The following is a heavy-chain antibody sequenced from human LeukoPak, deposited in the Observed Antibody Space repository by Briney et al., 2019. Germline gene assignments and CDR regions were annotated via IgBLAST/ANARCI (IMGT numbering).Heavy chain of an antibody. V-gene: IGHV3-15*05. CDR1: GFTFSNAW. CDR2: IKSKTDGGTT. J-gene: IGHJ6*03. CDR3: TTDCPDILGYMDV. D-gene: IGHD3-9*01. Sequence: GSLRLSCAASGFTFSNAWMSWFRQAPGRGREWVGRIKSKTDGGTTDYAAPVKGRFTISRDDSKNTLYLQMNSLKAEDTAVYYCTTDCPDILGYMDVWGKGTTVTISS.